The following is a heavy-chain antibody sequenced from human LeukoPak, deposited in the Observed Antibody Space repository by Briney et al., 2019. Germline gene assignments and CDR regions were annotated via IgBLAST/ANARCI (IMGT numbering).Heavy chain of an antibody. Sequence: GGSLRLSCAASGFTFSSYAMHWVRQAPGKGLEWVAVISYDGSNKYYADSVKGRFTISRDNSKNTLYLQMNSLRAEDTAVYYCVRGHNWNANDYWGQGTLVTVSS. D-gene: IGHD1-1*01. CDR1: GFTFSSYA. V-gene: IGHV3-30-3*01. CDR2: ISYDGSNK. J-gene: IGHJ4*02. CDR3: VRGHNWNANDY.